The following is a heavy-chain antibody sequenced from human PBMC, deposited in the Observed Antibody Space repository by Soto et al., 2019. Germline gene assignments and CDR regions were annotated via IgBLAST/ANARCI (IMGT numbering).Heavy chain of an antibody. J-gene: IGHJ4*02. Sequence: GGSLRLSCAASGFTFSSYWMSWVRQAPGRGLEWVANIKQDGSEKYYVDSVKGRCTISRGNTKNSLYLQMNSLGAEDTAVYYCARGWRRIVVVPAAKRLVFDYWGQGTLVTVAS. V-gene: IGHV3-7*01. CDR1: GFTFSSYW. CDR2: IKQDGSEK. CDR3: ARGWRRIVVVPAAKRLVFDY. D-gene: IGHD2-2*01.